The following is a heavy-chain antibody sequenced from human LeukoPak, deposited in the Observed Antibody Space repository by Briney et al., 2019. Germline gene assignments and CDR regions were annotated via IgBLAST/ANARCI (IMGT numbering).Heavy chain of an antibody. CDR1: GYTFTSYG. CDR3: ARDRGDGYNLEAYYFDY. V-gene: IGHV1-18*01. J-gene: IGHJ4*02. D-gene: IGHD5-24*01. CDR2: ISAYNGNT. Sequence: ASVKVSCKASGYTFTSYGISWVRQAPGQGLEWMGWISAYNGNTNYAQKLQGRVTMTTDTSTSTTYMELSSLRSEDTAVYYCARDRGDGYNLEAYYFDYWGQGTLVTVSS.